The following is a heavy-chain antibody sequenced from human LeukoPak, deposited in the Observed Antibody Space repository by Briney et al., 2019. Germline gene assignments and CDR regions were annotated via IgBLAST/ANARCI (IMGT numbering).Heavy chain of an antibody. V-gene: IGHV1-69*05. J-gene: IGHJ4*02. Sequence: GASVKVSCKASGYTFTSYGISWVRQAPGQGLEWMGRIIPIFGTANYAQKFQGRVTITTDESTSTAYMELSSLRSEDTAVYYCAREGEYCSGGSCYFHFDYWGQETLVTVSS. CDR1: GYTFTSYG. CDR3: AREGEYCSGGSCYFHFDY. CDR2: IIPIFGTA. D-gene: IGHD2-15*01.